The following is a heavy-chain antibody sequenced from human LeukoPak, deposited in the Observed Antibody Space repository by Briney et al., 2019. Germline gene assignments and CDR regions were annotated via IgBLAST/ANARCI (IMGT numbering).Heavy chain of an antibody. D-gene: IGHD3-9*01. Sequence: GGSLRLSCAVSGFTFSSYAMSWVRQAPGKGLEWVSGISGSGGSTYYADSVKGRFTISRDNSKSTLYLQMNSLRAEDTAVYYCARVNDIDYWGQGTLVTVSS. CDR3: ARVNDIDY. CDR2: ISGSGGST. J-gene: IGHJ4*02. V-gene: IGHV3-23*01. CDR1: GFTFSSYA.